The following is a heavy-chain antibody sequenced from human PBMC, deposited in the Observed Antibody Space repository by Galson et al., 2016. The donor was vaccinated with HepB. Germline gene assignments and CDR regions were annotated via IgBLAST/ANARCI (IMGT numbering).Heavy chain of an antibody. J-gene: IGHJ4*02. Sequence: SLRLSCAASGFTFSIQAMSWVRQAPGKGLEWVSLIGGTSGRTYYADSVKGRFTISRDNSKNTLYLQMNSLRAEDTAIYYCAKRGVWVVHYFDSWGQGTLVTVSS. CDR1: GFTFSIQA. V-gene: IGHV3-23*01. CDR2: IGGTSGRT. D-gene: IGHD3-16*01. CDR3: AKRGVWVVHYFDS.